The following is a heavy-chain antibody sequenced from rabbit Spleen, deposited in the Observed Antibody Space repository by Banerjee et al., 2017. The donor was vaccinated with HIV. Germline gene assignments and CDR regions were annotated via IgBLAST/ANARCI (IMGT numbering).Heavy chain of an antibody. CDR3: TRDDGSGHYIDGYFNL. J-gene: IGHJ4*01. D-gene: IGHD1-1*01. Sequence: QLEESAGGLVQPGGSLKLSCKASGFTLSSYYMNWVRQAPGKGLEWIGYIDPVFGITYYANWVNGRFSISRENAQNTVLLQMTSLTAADTATYFCTRDDGSGHYIDGYFNLWGQGTLVTVS. CDR2: IDPVFGIT. V-gene: IGHV1S7*01. CDR1: GFTLSSYY.